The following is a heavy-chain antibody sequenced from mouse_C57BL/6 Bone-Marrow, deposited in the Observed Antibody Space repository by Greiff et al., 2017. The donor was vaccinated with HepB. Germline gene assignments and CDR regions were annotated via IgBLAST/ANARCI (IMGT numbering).Heavy chain of an antibody. CDR2: INPSTGGT. V-gene: IGHV1-42*01. Sequence: EVQLQQSGPELVKPGASVKISCKASGYSFTGYYMNWVKQSPEKSLEWIGEINPSTGGTTYNQKFKAKATLTVDKSSSTAYMQLKSLTSEDSAVYYCALYDGYHWGQGTLVTVSA. D-gene: IGHD2-3*01. CDR3: ALYDGYH. CDR1: GYSFTGYY. J-gene: IGHJ3*01.